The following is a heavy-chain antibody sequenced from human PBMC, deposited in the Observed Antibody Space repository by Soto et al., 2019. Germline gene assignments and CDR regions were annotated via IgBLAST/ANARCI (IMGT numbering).Heavy chain of an antibody. CDR3: ARRRGSSTSNHYDY. D-gene: IGHD2-2*01. CDR2: INHSGST. Sequence: PSETLSLTCAVYGGSFGGYYRSWIRQPPGKGLEWIGEINHSGSTNYNPSLKSRVTISVDTSKSQFSLKLSSVTAADTAVYYCARRRGSSTSNHYDYWGQGTLVTVSS. V-gene: IGHV4-34*01. CDR1: GGSFGGYY. J-gene: IGHJ4*02.